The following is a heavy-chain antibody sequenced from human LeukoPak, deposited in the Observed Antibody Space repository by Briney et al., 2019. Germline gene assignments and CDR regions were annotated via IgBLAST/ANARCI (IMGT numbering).Heavy chain of an antibody. CDR3: EKDGGSDPDSCDI. CDR2: ISGSGGST. CDR1: GFTFSSYG. V-gene: IGHV3-23*01. J-gene: IGHJ3*02. D-gene: IGHD2-15*01. Sequence: GGSLRLSCAASGFTFSSYGMSWVRQAPGKGLEWVSAISGSGGSTYYADSVKGRFTISRDNSKNTLYLQMNSLRAEDTAVYYCEKDGGSDPDSCDIWGQGTMVTVSS.